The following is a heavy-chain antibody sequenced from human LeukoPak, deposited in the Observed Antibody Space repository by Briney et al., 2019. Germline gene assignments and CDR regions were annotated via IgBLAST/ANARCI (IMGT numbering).Heavy chain of an antibody. CDR3: ARGGSGSYYNSDFDY. J-gene: IGHJ4*02. D-gene: IGHD3-10*01. CDR2: VIPIFGTA. V-gene: IGHV1-69*01. Sequence: SVKVSCKASGGTFSSYAISWVRQAPGQGLEWMGGVIPIFGTANYAQKFQGRVTITADESTSTAYMELSSLRSEDTAVYYCARGGSGSYYNSDFDYWGQGTLVTVSS. CDR1: GGTFSSYA.